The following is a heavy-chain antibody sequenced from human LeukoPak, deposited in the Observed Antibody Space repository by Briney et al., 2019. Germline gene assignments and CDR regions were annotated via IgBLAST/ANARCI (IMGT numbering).Heavy chain of an antibody. CDR3: ARVGRVHAFDI. D-gene: IGHD6-6*01. J-gene: IGHJ3*02. CDR2: IYYSGST. CDR1: GGSISIYY. V-gene: IGHV4-59*01. Sequence: SETLSLTCTVSGGSISIYYWSWIRQPPGKGLEWIGYIYYSGSTNYNPSLKSRVTISVDTSKNQFSLKLSSVTAADTAVYYCARVGRVHAFDIWGQGTMVTVSS.